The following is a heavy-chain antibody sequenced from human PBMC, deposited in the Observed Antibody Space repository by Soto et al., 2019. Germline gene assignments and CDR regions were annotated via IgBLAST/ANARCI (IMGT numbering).Heavy chain of an antibody. CDR2: IIRMFSTA. CDR1: GGTFSTYA. Sequence: QVQLVQSGAEVKEPESSVKVSCKAPGGTFSTYAISWVRQAPGQGLEWLGGIIRMFSTANYAQRFQDRVTITTDESTNTVYMELSSLTSEDTAVYFCASGIQLWLRRINNGYSGWGQGTLVTVSS. D-gene: IGHD5-18*01. J-gene: IGHJ4*02. V-gene: IGHV1-69*05. CDR3: ASGIQLWLRRINNGYSG.